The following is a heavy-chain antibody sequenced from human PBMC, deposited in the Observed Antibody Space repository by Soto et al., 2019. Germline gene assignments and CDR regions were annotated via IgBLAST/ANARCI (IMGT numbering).Heavy chain of an antibody. CDR2: MNPNTGNS. CDR1: GYTFTSYD. Sequence: ASVKVSCKASGYTFTSYDIYWVRQATGQGLEWMGWMNPNTGNSGYAQKFQGRVTMTSDTSISTAHMELSSLRSEDTAVYYCARDTAMGFYYYYGMDVWGQGTTVTVSS. CDR3: ARDTAMGFYYYYGMDV. V-gene: IGHV1-8*01. D-gene: IGHD5-18*01. J-gene: IGHJ6*02.